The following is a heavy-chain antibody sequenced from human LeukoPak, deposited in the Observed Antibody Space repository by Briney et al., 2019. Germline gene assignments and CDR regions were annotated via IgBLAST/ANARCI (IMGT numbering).Heavy chain of an antibody. CDR2: IYYSGST. CDR1: GGSISSGDYY. CDR3: ARDYGTIFGVVTNYYYGMDV. D-gene: IGHD3-3*01. V-gene: IGHV4-30-4*01. J-gene: IGHJ6*02. Sequence: SETLSLTCTVSGGSISSGDYYWSWIRQPPGKGLEWIGYIYYSGSTYYNPSLKSRVTISVDASKNQFSLKLSSVTAADTAVYYCARDYGTIFGVVTNYYYGMDVWGQGTTVTVSS.